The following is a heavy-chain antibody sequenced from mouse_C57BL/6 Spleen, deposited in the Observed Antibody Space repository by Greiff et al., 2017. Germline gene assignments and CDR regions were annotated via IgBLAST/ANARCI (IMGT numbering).Heavy chain of an antibody. J-gene: IGHJ3*01. Sequence: DVMLVESGEGLVKPGGSLKLSCAASGFTFSSYAMSWVRQTPEKRLEWVAYISSGGDYIYYADTVKGRFTISRDNARNTLYLQMSSLKSEDTAMYYCSRDPDGYYGEVFAYWGQGTLVTVSA. CDR3: SRDPDGYYGEVFAY. CDR2: ISSGGDYI. CDR1: GFTFSSYA. D-gene: IGHD2-3*01. V-gene: IGHV5-9-1*02.